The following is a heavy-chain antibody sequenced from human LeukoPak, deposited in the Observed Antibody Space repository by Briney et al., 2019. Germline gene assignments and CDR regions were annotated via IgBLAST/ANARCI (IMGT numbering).Heavy chain of an antibody. CDR3: ARDGQGIAVAFDY. CDR1: GFTFSSYG. CDR2: ISGSGGST. J-gene: IGHJ4*02. D-gene: IGHD6-19*01. Sequence: GGSLRLSCAASGFTFSSYGMSWVRQAPGKGLEWVSAISGSGGSTYYADSVKGRFTISRDNSKNSLYLQMNSLRAEDTAVYYCARDGQGIAVAFDYWGQGTLVTVSS. V-gene: IGHV3-23*01.